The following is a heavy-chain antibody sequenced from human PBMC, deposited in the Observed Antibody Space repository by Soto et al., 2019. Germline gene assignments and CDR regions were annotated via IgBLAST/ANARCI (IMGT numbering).Heavy chain of an antibody. J-gene: IGHJ4*02. V-gene: IGHV5-51*01. CDR1: GYSFTSYW. D-gene: IGHD3-3*01. CDR3: ARLNNDFWSGYHFY. Sequence: PGESLKISCKGSGYSFTSYWLGCVRQMPGKGLEWMVISYPGDSDTRYSPSFQGQVTISADKSISTAYLQWSSLKASDTAMYYCARLNNDFWSGYHFYWGQGTLVNVSS. CDR2: SYPGDSDT.